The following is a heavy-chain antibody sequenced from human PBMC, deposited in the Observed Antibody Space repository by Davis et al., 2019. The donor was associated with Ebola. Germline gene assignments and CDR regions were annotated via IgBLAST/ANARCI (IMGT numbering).Heavy chain of an antibody. CDR1: SGSISSGDYY. D-gene: IGHD3-22*01. J-gene: IGHJ4*02. V-gene: IGHV4-30-4*01. CDR2: IYYSGST. CDR3: ARCTLTYYYDSSGYYLDY. Sequence: PSETLSLTCTVSSGSISSGDYYWSWIRQPPGKGLEWIGYIYYSGSTYYNPSLKSRVTISVDTSKNQFSLKLSSVTAADTAVYYCARCTLTYYYDSSGYYLDYWGQGTLVTVSS.